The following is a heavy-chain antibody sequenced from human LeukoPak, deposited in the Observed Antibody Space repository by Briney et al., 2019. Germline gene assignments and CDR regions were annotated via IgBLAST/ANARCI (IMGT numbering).Heavy chain of an antibody. CDR1: GGSITSFY. CDR3: ASDRGSGREGLDP. J-gene: IGHJ5*02. V-gene: IGHV4-4*07. CDR2: IYTSGST. Sequence: SETLSLTCTVSGGSITSFYWSWIRQPAGKGLEWIGRIYTSGSTNYNPSLKSRVTMSLDTSKNQVSLKLSSVTAAGTALYYCASDRGSGREGLDPWGQGTLVTVSS. D-gene: IGHD3-10*01.